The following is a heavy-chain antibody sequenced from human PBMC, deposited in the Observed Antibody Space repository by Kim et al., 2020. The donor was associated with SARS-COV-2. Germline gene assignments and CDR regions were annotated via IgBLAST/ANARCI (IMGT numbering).Heavy chain of an antibody. D-gene: IGHD5-12*01. J-gene: IGHJ3*02. Sequence: SETLSLTCTVSGGSISSYYWSWIRQPPGKGLEWIGYIYYSGSTNYNPSLKSRVTISVDTSKNQFSLKLSSVTAADTAVYYCAREDGYGSGDAFDIWGQGTMVTVSS. CDR3: AREDGYGSGDAFDI. V-gene: IGHV4-59*13. CDR2: IYYSGST. CDR1: GGSISSYY.